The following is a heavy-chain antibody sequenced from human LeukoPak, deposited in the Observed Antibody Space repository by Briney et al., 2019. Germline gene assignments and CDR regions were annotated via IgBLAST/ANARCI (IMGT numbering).Heavy chain of an antibody. V-gene: IGHV1-69*02. J-gene: IGHJ5*02. CDR1: GGTFSSYT. CDR2: IIPILGIA. D-gene: IGHD2-2*01. CDR3: ARAYCSSTSCYYWFDP. Sequence: SAKFSCKASGGTFSSYTISWVRQAPGQGLEWMGRIIPILGIANSAQNFQGKATITADKSTRTAYMEVSSLRSEDTAVYYCARAYCSSTSCYYWFDPWGQGTLVTVSS.